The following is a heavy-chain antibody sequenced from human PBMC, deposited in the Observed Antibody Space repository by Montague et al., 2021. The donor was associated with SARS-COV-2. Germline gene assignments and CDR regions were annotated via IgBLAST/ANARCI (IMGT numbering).Heavy chain of an antibody. CDR1: GFTFSSYA. J-gene: IGHJ4*02. D-gene: IGHD2-15*01. Sequence: SLRLSCAASGFTFSSYAMHWVRQAPGKGLEWVSVISTDVNRKYYADSVKGRFTISRDTPKNTLSLQLNSLRVEDAAVYYCARDQGIGYSDFDYWGQGTLVTVSS. CDR2: ISTDVNRK. CDR3: ARDQGIGYSDFDY. V-gene: IGHV3-30*04.